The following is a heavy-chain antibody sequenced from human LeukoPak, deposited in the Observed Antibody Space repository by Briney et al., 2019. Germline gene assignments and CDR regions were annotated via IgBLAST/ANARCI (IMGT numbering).Heavy chain of an antibody. V-gene: IGHV4-34*01. D-gene: IGHD2-2*01. CDR1: GGSFSGYY. J-gene: IGHJ6*02. CDR3: ARGDIVVVPAARDYYYYGMDV. CDR2: INHSGST. Sequence: SETLSLTCAVYGGSFSGYYWSWIRQPPGKGLEWIGEINHSGSTNYNPSLKSRVTISVDTSKNQFSLKLSSVTAADTAAYYCARGDIVVVPAARDYYYYGMDVWGQGTTVTVSS.